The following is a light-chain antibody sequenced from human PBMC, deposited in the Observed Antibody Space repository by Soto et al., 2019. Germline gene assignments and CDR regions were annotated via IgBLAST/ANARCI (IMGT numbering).Light chain of an antibody. CDR2: EVN. J-gene: IGLJ1*01. CDR3: TSYAGGNNV. V-gene: IGLV2-8*01. CDR1: SSDVGGYNY. Sequence: QSALTQPPSASGSPGQSVTISSTGTSSDVGGYNYVSWYQQYPDKVPKLMIYEVNKRPSGVPDRFSGSKSGNTASLTISGLQADDEADYYCTSYAGGNNVFGTGTKLTVL.